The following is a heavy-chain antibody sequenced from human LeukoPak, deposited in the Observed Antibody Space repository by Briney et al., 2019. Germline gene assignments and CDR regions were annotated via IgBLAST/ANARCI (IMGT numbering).Heavy chain of an antibody. CDR3: ARKPVVVNFDY. Sequence: SETLSLTCTVSGGSISSSSYYWGWIRQPPGKGLEWIGSIYYSGSTYYNPSLKSRVTISVDTSKNQFSLKLSSVTAADPAVYYCARKPVVVNFDYWGQGTLVTVSS. D-gene: IGHD3-22*01. CDR1: GGSISSSSYY. J-gene: IGHJ4*02. V-gene: IGHV4-39*01. CDR2: IYYSGST.